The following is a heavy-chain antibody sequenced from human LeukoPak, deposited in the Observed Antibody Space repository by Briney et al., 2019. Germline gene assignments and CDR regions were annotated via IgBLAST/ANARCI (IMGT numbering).Heavy chain of an antibody. CDR2: IYPGDSDT. J-gene: IGHJ3*02. D-gene: IGHD5-24*01. Sequence: GASLKISCKGSGYSFTSYWIGWVRPMPGKGLEWMGIIYPGDSDTRYSPSFQGQVTISADKSISTAYLQWSSLKASDTAMYYCAGPRRDGYNSNAFDIWGQGTMVTASS. CDR3: AGPRRDGYNSNAFDI. V-gene: IGHV5-51*01. CDR1: GYSFTSYW.